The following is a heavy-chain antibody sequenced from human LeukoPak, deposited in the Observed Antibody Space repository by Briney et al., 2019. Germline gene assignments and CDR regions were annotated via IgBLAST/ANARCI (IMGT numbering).Heavy chain of an antibody. D-gene: IGHD2-21*02. Sequence: PSETLSLTCAVYGGSFSTYYWSWIRQRPGKGLEWIGEINHSGSTNYNPSLKSRVTISVDTSKNQFSLKLSSVTAADTAVYYCARGGFYCGGDCYVDYWGQGTLVTVSS. CDR1: GGSFSTYY. CDR2: INHSGST. J-gene: IGHJ4*02. V-gene: IGHV4-34*01. CDR3: ARGGFYCGGDCYVDY.